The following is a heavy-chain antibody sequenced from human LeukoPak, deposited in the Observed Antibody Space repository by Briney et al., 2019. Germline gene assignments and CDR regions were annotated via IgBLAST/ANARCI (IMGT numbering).Heavy chain of an antibody. J-gene: IGHJ4*02. V-gene: IGHV4-4*02. Sequence: SSETLSLTCAVSGGSISSSNWWSWVRQPPGKGLEWIGEIYHSGSTNYNPSLKSRVTISVDKSKNQFSLKLSSVTAADTAVYYCARVDYGDFSLDYWGQGTLVTVSS. CDR1: GGSISSSNW. CDR2: IYHSGST. CDR3: ARVDYGDFSLDY. D-gene: IGHD4-17*01.